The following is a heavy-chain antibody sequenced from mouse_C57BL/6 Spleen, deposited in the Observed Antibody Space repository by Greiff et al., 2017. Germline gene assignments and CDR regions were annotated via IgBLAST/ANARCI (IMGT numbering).Heavy chain of an antibody. CDR3: ARGGSRGAHAMDY. CDR1: GYAFSSYW. V-gene: IGHV1-80*01. J-gene: IGHJ4*01. Sequence: QVQLKQSGAELVKPGASVKISCKASGYAFSSYWMNWVKQRPGKGLEWIGQIYPGDGGTNYNGKFKGKATLTADKSSSTAYMQLSSLTSEDSAVYFCARGGSRGAHAMDYWGQGTSVTVSS. D-gene: IGHD1-1*01. CDR2: IYPGDGGT.